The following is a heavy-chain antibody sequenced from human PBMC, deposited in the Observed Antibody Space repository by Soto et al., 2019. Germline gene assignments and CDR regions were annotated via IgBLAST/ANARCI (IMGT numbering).Heavy chain of an antibody. CDR1: GYTFTSYA. CDR2: INAGTGNT. CDR3: DRGSGYSYGYDY. J-gene: IGHJ4*02. Sequence: QVQLVQSGAEEKKPGASVKVSCKASGYTFTSYAMHWVRQAPGQRLEWMGWINAGTGNTKYSQKFQGRVTITRDTCASPAYMELRIMRSEDTAVYYCDRGSGYSYGYDYWGKGTMVTVSS. V-gene: IGHV1-3*05. D-gene: IGHD3-22*01.